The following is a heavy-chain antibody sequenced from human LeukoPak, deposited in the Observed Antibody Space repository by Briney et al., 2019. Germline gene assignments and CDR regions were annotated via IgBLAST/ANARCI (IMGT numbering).Heavy chain of an antibody. CDR2: ISGSGGST. CDR1: GFTFSSYA. V-gene: IGHV3-23*01. Sequence: PGGSLRLSCAASGFTFSSYAMSWVRQAPGKGLEWVSAISGSGGSTYYADSVKGRFTISRDNSKNTLYLQMDSLRAEDTAVYYCAKDLAYCSSTSCYSVAYWGQGTLVTVSS. CDR3: AKDLAYCSSTSCYSVAY. D-gene: IGHD2-2*01. J-gene: IGHJ4*02.